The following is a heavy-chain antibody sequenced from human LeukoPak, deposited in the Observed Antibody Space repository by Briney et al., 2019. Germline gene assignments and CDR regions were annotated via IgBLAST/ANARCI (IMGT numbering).Heavy chain of an antibody. V-gene: IGHV3-23*01. CDR3: ASRKEYTTSSVFY. D-gene: IGHD6-6*01. J-gene: IGHJ4*02. CDR1: GFTFTNYV. Sequence: TGGSLRLSCAASGFTFTNYVMTWVRRAPGKGLEWVSGISVTGADTYYADSVKGRFTISRDNSKNTVSLRMDSLRAEDSAVYYCASRKEYTTSSVFYWGQGTLVTVSS. CDR2: ISVTGADT.